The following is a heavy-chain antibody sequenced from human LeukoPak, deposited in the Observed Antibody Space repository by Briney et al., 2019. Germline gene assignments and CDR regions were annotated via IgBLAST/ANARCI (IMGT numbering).Heavy chain of an antibody. CDR3: AKPRNAVYYGAIDI. Sequence: GASVKVSCKASGYTFTSYGISWVRQAPGQGLEWMGGFDPEDGETIYAQKFQGRVTMTEDTSTDTAYMELSSLRSEDTAVYYCAKPRNAVYYGAIDIWGQGTMVTVSS. CDR1: GYTFTSYG. D-gene: IGHD3-10*01. CDR2: FDPEDGET. V-gene: IGHV1-24*01. J-gene: IGHJ3*02.